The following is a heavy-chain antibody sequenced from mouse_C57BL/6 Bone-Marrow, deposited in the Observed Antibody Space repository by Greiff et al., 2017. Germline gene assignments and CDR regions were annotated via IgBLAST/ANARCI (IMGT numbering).Heavy chain of an antibody. D-gene: IGHD2-1*01. CDR1: GYTFTDYE. Sequence: QVQLQQSGAELVRPGASVTLSCKASGYTFTDYEMHWVKQTPVHGLEWIGAIDPEPGGTAYNQKFKGKAILTADKSSSTAYMELRSLTSEDSAVYYCTRSPIYYGNHDYWGQGTTLTVSS. V-gene: IGHV1-15*01. CDR3: TRSPIYYGNHDY. J-gene: IGHJ2*01. CDR2: IDPEPGGT.